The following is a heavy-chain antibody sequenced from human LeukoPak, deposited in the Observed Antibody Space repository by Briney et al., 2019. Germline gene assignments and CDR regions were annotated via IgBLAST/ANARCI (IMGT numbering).Heavy chain of an antibody. CDR3: ARADYDTSGYYADY. J-gene: IGHJ4*02. CDR2: ISSNGGST. D-gene: IGHD3-22*01. CDR1: GFTFSSYA. V-gene: IGHV3-64*01. Sequence: GGSLRLSCAASGFTFSSYAMHWVRQAPGKGLEYVSAISSNGGSTYYANSVKGRFTISRDNSKNTLYLQMGSLRAEDMAVYYCARADYDTSGYYADYWGQGTLVTVSS.